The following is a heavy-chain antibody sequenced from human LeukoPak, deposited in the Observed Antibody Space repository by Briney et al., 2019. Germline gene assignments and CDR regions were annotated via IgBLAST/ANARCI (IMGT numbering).Heavy chain of an antibody. D-gene: IGHD1-14*01. J-gene: IGHJ6*03. CDR2: INPNSGGT. Sequence: ASVKVSCKASGYTFTGYYMHWVRQAPGQGLEWMGWINPNSGGTNYAQKFQGRVTMTRDTSISTAYMELSRLRSDDTAVYYCTTDPRNQTAYYYYYYMDVWGRGTTVTVSS. CDR3: TTDPRNQTAYYYYYYMDV. V-gene: IGHV1-2*02. CDR1: GYTFTGYY.